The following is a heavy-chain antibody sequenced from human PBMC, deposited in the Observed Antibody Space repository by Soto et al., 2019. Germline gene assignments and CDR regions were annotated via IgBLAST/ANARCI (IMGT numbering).Heavy chain of an antibody. CDR3: ATPPRYYGMEV. D-gene: IGHD6-6*01. J-gene: IGHJ6*02. Sequence: GGALRLSCAASGFTFGSYCMHWVRQAPGKGLEWVAVISYDGSNKYYADSVKGRFTISRDNSKNTLYLQMNRLRAEDTAVYYCATPPRYYGMEVWGQGTTVTVSS. CDR2: ISYDGSNK. V-gene: IGHV3-30*03. CDR1: GFTFGSYC.